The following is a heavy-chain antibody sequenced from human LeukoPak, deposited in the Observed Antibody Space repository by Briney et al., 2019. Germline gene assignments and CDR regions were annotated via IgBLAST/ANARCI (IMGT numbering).Heavy chain of an antibody. J-gene: IGHJ4*02. CDR3: ARAEMAAADAAFDY. D-gene: IGHD6-13*01. V-gene: IGHV3-21*01. CDR1: GFTLSSYN. CDR2: ISWRSSDI. Sequence: GGSLRLSCVASGFTLSSYNMKWVRQAPGKRLGWVSSISWRSSDIEYADSVKGRFTISRDIDKKSLYLQMNSLRVEDTAVYYCARAEMAAADAAFDYWGQGTLVTVSS.